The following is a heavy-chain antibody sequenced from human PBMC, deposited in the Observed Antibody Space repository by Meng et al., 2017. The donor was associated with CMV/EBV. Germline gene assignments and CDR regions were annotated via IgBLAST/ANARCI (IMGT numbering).Heavy chain of an antibody. J-gene: IGHJ4*02. D-gene: IGHD1-7*01. V-gene: IGHV3-23*01. Sequence: GESLKISCAASGFTFSSYAMSWVRQAPGKGLEWVSAISGSGGSTYYADSVKGRFTISRDNSKNTLYLQMNSLRAEDTAVYYCAKRRNYVGPLDYWGQGTLVTVS. CDR2: ISGSGGST. CDR1: GFTFSSYA. CDR3: AKRRNYVGPLDY.